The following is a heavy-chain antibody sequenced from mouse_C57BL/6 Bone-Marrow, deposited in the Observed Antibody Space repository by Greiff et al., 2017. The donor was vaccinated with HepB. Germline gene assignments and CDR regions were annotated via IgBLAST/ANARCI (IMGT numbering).Heavy chain of an antibody. CDR3: ASPIYYDYAWFAY. CDR2: IDPANGNT. Sequence: VQLQHSVAELVRPGASVKLSCTASGFNIKNTYMHWVKQRPEQGLEWIGRIDPANGNTKYAPKFQGKATITADTSSNTAYLQLSSLTSEDTAIYYCASPIYYDYAWFAYWGQGTLVTVSA. D-gene: IGHD2-4*01. J-gene: IGHJ3*01. V-gene: IGHV14-3*01. CDR1: GFNIKNTY.